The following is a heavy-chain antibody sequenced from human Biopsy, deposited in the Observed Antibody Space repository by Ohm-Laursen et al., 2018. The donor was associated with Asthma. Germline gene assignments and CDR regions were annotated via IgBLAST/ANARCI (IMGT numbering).Heavy chain of an antibody. Sequence: SDTLSLTCTVSGGSMTPTSHYWDWIRQPPGKGLEWIGYISYGGKTSYNPSLQNRVTISRDTSKNQFSLRLTSVTAADSAVYFCARRITIFGVVQKDHGMDAWGQGTTVIVPS. D-gene: IGHD3-3*01. J-gene: IGHJ6*02. CDR2: ISYGGKT. CDR1: GGSMTPTSHY. V-gene: IGHV4-39*01. CDR3: ARRITIFGVVQKDHGMDA.